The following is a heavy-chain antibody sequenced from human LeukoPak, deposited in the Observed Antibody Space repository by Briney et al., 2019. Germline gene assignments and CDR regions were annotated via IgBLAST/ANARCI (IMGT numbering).Heavy chain of an antibody. CDR1: GFTFTYYT. D-gene: IGHD5-12*01. J-gene: IGHJ3*02. CDR3: AKDGPLSSLIVAGEGAFDI. Sequence: PGGSLRLSCTASGFTFTYYTMTWVRQPPGKGLEWVSSISSSRRYIYYADSVKGRFTISRDNSKNTLYLQMNSLRAEDTAVYYCAKDGPLSSLIVAGEGAFDIWGQGTMVTVSS. CDR2: ISSSRRYI. V-gene: IGHV3-21*01.